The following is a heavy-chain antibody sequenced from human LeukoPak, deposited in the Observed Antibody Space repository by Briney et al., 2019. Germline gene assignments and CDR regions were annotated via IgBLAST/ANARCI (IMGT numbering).Heavy chain of an antibody. D-gene: IGHD5-24*01. V-gene: IGHV3-74*01. CDR2: INSDGTRT. Sequence: GGSLRLSCVASGFTFRNYWMHWVRQAPGKGLVWVSRINSDGTRTNYADSAKGRFTISRDNAKNTLYLQMNSLRVEDTGVYYCAVEMATLGFDYWGQGTLVTVSS. CDR3: AVEMATLGFDY. CDR1: GFTFRNYW. J-gene: IGHJ4*02.